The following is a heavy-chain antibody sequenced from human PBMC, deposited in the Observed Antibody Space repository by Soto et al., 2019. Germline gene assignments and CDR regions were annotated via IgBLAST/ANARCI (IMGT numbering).Heavy chain of an antibody. Sequence: QVQLVQSGAEVKKPGSSVKVSCKASGGTFSSYAISWARQAPGQGLEWMGGIIPIFGTANYAQKFQGRVTITADESTSTAYIELSSLRSEDTAVYYCARVWVVPAAVSYYGRDVWGQGTTVTVSS. CDR1: GGTFSSYA. J-gene: IGHJ6*02. V-gene: IGHV1-69*01. CDR3: ARVWVVPAAVSYYGRDV. D-gene: IGHD2-2*01. CDR2: IIPIFGTA.